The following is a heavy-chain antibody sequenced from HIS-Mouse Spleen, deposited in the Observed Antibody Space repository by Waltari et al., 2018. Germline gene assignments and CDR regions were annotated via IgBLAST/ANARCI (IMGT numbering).Heavy chain of an antibody. CDR2: IDWDDDK. Sequence: QVTLRESGPALVKPTQTLTLTCTFSGFSLSTSGMCVSWIRPPPGKALEWLARIDWDDDKYYSTSLKTRLTISKDTSKNQVVLTMTNMDPVDTATYYCARNRGSSTSCHAFDIWGQGTMVTVSS. D-gene: IGHD2-2*01. J-gene: IGHJ3*02. V-gene: IGHV2-70*15. CDR1: GFSLSTSGMC. CDR3: ARNRGSSTSCHAFDI.